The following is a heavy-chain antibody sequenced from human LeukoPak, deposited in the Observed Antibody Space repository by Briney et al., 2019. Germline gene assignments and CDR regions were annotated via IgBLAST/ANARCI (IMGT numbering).Heavy chain of an antibody. CDR3: ARDQGSSSWYVI. CDR1: GGSISSYY. CDR2: IYYSGST. Sequence: SETLSLTCTVSGGSISSYYWSWIRQPPGKGLEWIGYIYYSGSTNYNPSLKSRVTISVDTSKNQFSLKLSSVTPADTAVYYCARDQGSSSWYVIWGQGTLVTVSS. J-gene: IGHJ4*02. D-gene: IGHD6-13*01. V-gene: IGHV4-59*01.